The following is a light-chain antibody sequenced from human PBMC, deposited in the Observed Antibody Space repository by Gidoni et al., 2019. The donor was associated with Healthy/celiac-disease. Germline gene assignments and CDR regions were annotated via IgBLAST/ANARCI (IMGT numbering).Light chain of an antibody. CDR3: GTWDSSLSAVV. Sequence: HSVLTQPPSVSAAPGQKVTISCSGSRSNIGNNYVSWYQHLPGTAHKLLIYDNNKRPSGIPDRFSGSKSGTSATLGITGRQTGDEAEYYCGTWDSSLSAVVFGGGTKLTVL. V-gene: IGLV1-51*01. J-gene: IGLJ2*01. CDR2: DNN. CDR1: RSNIGNNY.